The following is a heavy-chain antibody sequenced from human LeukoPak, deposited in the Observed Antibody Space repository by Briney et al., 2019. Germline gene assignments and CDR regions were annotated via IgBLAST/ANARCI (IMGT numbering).Heavy chain of an antibody. Sequence: GGSLRLSCAASGFTFSSYGMHWVRQAPGKGLEWVAVIWYDGSNKYYADSVKGRFTISRDNSKNTLYLRMSSLRAEDTAVYYCVRYVDTSNRDNWFDPWGQGTLVTVSS. CDR1: GFTFSSYG. CDR3: VRYVDTSNRDNWFDP. J-gene: IGHJ5*02. CDR2: IWYDGSNK. V-gene: IGHV3-33*01. D-gene: IGHD5-18*01.